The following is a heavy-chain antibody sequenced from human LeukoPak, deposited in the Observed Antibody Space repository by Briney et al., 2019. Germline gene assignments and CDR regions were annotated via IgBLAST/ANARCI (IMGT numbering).Heavy chain of an antibody. J-gene: IGHJ4*02. D-gene: IGHD2-8*01. CDR3: ASDNSLMVYDY. CDR2: INPNSGAT. CDR1: GYTLTDYF. V-gene: IGHV1-2*02. Sequence: GGSVRVSCKAPGYTLTDYFMHWVRQARGKGLEWVGGINPNSGATNYAQTLKGRVTITRDTSNRTAYMKVSRLRAEDTAVYYGASDNSLMVYDYWGQGSLVTVSS.